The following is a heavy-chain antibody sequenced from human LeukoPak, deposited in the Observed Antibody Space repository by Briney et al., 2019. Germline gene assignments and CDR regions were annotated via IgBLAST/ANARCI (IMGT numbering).Heavy chain of an antibody. CDR1: GGSFSGYY. V-gene: IGHV4-34*01. CDR2: INHSGST. CDR3: ARGSQGVLRYLDY. D-gene: IGHD3-9*01. Sequence: SETLSLTCAVYGGSFSGYYWSWIRQPPGKGLEWIGEINHSGSTNYNPSLKSRVTISVDTSKNQFSLKLSSVTAADTAVYYCARGSQGVLRYLDYWGQGTLVTVSS. J-gene: IGHJ4*02.